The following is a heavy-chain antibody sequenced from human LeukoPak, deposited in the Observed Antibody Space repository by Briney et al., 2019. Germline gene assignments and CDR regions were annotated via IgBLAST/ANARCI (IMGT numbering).Heavy chain of an antibody. Sequence: GRSLRLSCAASGFTLRNFAMHWVRQAPGKGLEWVAVISYDGDYQYYADSVKGRFTISRDSSKNTVYLQMSSLRPEDTAVYYCARDSYDYGDYGNSFDYWGQGTLVTVSS. CDR3: ARDSYDYGDYGNSFDY. D-gene: IGHD4-17*01. CDR1: GFTLRNFA. J-gene: IGHJ4*02. V-gene: IGHV3-30*04. CDR2: ISYDGDYQ.